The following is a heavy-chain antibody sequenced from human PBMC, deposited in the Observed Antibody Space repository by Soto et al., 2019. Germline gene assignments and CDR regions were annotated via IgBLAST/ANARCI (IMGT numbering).Heavy chain of an antibody. CDR2: IKPDESEK. Sequence: EVQLVESGGGLVQPGGSLRLSCTASGFTFSDSWRTWVRQAPGKGLGGVARIKPDESEKKYADSVKGRFSISRDNAKNSMYLQMDSLRGEDTAVYYCVRGGSNYASWGQGTLVTVSS. J-gene: IGHJ5*02. V-gene: IGHV3-7*01. D-gene: IGHD4-4*01. CDR1: GFTFSDSW. CDR3: VRGGSNYAS.